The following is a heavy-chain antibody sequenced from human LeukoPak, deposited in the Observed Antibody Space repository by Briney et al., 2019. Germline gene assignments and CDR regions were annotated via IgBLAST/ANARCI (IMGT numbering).Heavy chain of an antibody. CDR1: GDSFSSYH. CDR3: ARVGRGDHTWGSYYCDH. V-gene: IGHV4-59*01. J-gene: IGHJ4*02. Sequence: SETLSLTCTVSGDSFSSYHWSWLRQPPGKGLEWIGYISSSGSTSYNPSLETRLTISVDTSRNQFSLKLSSVTAADTAVYYCARVGRGDHTWGSYYCDHWGQGTLVSVSS. CDR2: ISSSGST. D-gene: IGHD3-16*01.